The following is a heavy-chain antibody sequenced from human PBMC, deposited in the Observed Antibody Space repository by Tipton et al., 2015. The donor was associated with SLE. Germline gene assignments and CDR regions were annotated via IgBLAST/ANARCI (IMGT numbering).Heavy chain of an antibody. D-gene: IGHD6-13*01. Sequence: TLSLTCTVSGAPISSSYWSWLRQPPGKGLEWIAYINYSGSTNYNPSLKSRVTMSVDTSKNQFSLKLSSVTAADTAVYYCARRRGSSWYEDYFDYWGQGTLVTVSS. V-gene: IGHV4-59*01. CDR1: GAPISSSY. J-gene: IGHJ4*02. CDR3: ARRRGSSWYEDYFDY. CDR2: INYSGST.